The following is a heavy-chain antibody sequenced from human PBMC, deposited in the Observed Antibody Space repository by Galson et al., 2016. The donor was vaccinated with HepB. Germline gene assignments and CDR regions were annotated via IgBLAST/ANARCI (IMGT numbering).Heavy chain of an antibody. D-gene: IGHD3-10*01. CDR2: IYSGGTT. Sequence: SLRLSCAASGFSVSSNYMSWVRQAPGMGLEWVSVIYSGGTTYYADSVKGRFTISRDNSKNTLYLQMSSLRAEDTAVYYCARDGEWSGEYYYGMDVWGQGTTVTVSS. CDR3: ARDGEWSGEYYYGMDV. J-gene: IGHJ6*02. CDR1: GFSVSSNY. V-gene: IGHV3-53*01.